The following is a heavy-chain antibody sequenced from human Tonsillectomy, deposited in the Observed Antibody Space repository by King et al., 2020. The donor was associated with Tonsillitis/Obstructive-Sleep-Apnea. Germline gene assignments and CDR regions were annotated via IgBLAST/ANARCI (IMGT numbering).Heavy chain of an antibody. CDR2: INPNSGGT. CDR3: ARGEVVVXXYYFDY. J-gene: IGHJ4*02. V-gene: IGHV1-2*04. Sequence: QLVQSGAEVKKPGASVKVSCKASGYTFTGYYMHWVRQAPGQGLEWMGWINPNSGGTKYAQKFQGWVTMTRDTSISTAYMELSRLRSDDTAVYYCARGEVVVXXYYFDYWGQGTLVTVSS. CDR1: GYTFTGYY. D-gene: IGHD2-15*01.